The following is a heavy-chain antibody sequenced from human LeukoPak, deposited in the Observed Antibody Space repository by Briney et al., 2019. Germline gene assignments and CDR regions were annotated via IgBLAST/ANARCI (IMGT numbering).Heavy chain of an antibody. CDR3: ARDSSSSYAFDI. V-gene: IGHV3-48*03. CDR1: GFTFSSYE. Sequence: GGSLRLSCAASGFTFSSYEMKWVRQAPGKGLEWVSYISSSSSTIYYADSVKGRLTIYRDNAKNSLYLQMNSLRAEDTAVYYCARDSSSSYAFDIWGQGTMVTVSS. J-gene: IGHJ3*02. CDR2: ISSSSSTI. D-gene: IGHD6-13*01.